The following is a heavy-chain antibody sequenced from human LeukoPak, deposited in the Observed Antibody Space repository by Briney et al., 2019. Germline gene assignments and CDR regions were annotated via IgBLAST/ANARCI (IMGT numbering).Heavy chain of an antibody. V-gene: IGHV1-46*01. D-gene: IGHD5-12*01. CDR2: INPRGGTT. Sequence: ASVKVSCKASGYTFTSYFMHWVRQAPGQGLEWMGLINPRGGTTNFPQKFQGRVTMTRDMSTSTVYTELSSLRSEDTAVYYCATHSPEWRYSGYYNYYYIDVWGKGTTVTVSS. J-gene: IGHJ6*03. CDR1: GYTFTSYF. CDR3: ATHSPEWRYSGYYNYYYIDV.